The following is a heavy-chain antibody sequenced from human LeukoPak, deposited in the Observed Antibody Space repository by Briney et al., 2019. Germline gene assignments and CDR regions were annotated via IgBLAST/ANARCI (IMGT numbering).Heavy chain of an antibody. CDR2: INPNSGGT. CDR1: GYTFTGYY. V-gene: IGHV1-2*02. CDR3: ARGRPSDYYDSSGPEDDYFDY. D-gene: IGHD3-22*01. Sequence: VASVKVSCKASGYTFTGYYIHWVRQAPGQGLEWMGWINPNSGGTNYAQKFQGRVTMTRDTSISTTYMELSRLRSDDTAVYYCARGRPSDYYDSSGPEDDYFDYWGQGTLVTVSS. J-gene: IGHJ4*02.